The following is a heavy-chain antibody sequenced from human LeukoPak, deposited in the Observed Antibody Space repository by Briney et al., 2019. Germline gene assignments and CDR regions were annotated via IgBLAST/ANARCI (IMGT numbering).Heavy chain of an antibody. CDR3: ARDEGYSYGYGGANAFDI. J-gene: IGHJ3*02. V-gene: IGHV3-53*01. CDR2: IYSGGST. D-gene: IGHD5-18*01. Sequence: GGSLRLSCAASGFTVSSNYMSWVRQASGKGLEWVSVIYSGGSTYYADSVKGRFTISRDNSKNTLYLQMNSLRAEDTAVYYCARDEGYSYGYGGANAFDIWGQGTMVTVSS. CDR1: GFTVSSNY.